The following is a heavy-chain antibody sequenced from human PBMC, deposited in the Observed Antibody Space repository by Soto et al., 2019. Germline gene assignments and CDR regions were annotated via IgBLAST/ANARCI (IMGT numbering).Heavy chain of an antibody. D-gene: IGHD2-21*02. Sequence: GRSLRLSCAASGFTFSSYWKNCVRHAPWKGLVWVSLINHDGSITSYADSVKGRCTISRDNATNTLFLQMNSQRADVTAVYSGAGWGHIVVVTPTDLDYSGQGTMVTVSS. CDR1: GFTFSSYW. J-gene: IGHJ4*02. V-gene: IGHV3-74*01. CDR3: AGWGHIVVVTPTDLDY. CDR2: INHDGSIT.